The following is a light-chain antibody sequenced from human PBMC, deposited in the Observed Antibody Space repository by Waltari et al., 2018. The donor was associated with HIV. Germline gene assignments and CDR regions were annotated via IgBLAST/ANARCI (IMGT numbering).Light chain of an antibody. CDR1: SPEPGDYT. V-gene: IGLV1-44*01. CDR2: SNT. J-gene: IGLJ1*01. CDR3: ASWDGSPNGHHV. Sequence: QSVLTQQPPAPGTPRQRVITTCLGSSPEPGDYTVNWSQQFPGKAPRLRIYSNTQRSAGVPDRFSGSKSGTSASLASSGLQSEDEAHYYCASWDGSPNGHHVFGTGTKVTVL.